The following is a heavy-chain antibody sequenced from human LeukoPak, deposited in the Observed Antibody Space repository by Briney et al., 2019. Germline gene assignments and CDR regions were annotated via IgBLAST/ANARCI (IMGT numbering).Heavy chain of an antibody. CDR3: ARDHSSGYYPDYFDY. D-gene: IGHD3-22*01. CDR1: GGTFSSYT. V-gene: IGHV1-69*04. J-gene: IGHJ4*02. Sequence: SVKVSCKASGGTFSSYTISWVRQAPGQGLEWMGSIIPILGIANYAQKFQGRVTITADKSTSTAYMELSSLRSEDTAVYYCARDHSSGYYPDYFDYWGQGTLVTVSS. CDR2: IIPILGIA.